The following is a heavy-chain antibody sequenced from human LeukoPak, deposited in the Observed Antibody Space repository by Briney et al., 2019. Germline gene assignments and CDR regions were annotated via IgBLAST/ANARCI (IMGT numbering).Heavy chain of an antibody. Sequence: ASVKVSCKASGYTFTSYYMHWVRQAPGQGLEWMGIINPSGGSTSYAQKFQGRVTMTRDMSTSTVYMELSSLRSEDTAAYYCARADHYYDSSGYLDWFDPWGQGTLVTVSS. CDR1: GYTFTSYY. V-gene: IGHV1-46*01. D-gene: IGHD3-22*01. J-gene: IGHJ5*02. CDR2: INPSGGST. CDR3: ARADHYYDSSGYLDWFDP.